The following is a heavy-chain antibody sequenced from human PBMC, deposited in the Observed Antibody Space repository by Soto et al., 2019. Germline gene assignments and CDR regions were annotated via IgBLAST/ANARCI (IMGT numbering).Heavy chain of an antibody. CDR2: IYYSGST. CDR3: AREEQLEPYNWFDP. Sequence: QVQLQESGPGLVKPSQTLSLNCTVSGGSISSGGYYWSWIRQHPGKGLEWIGYIYYSGSTYYNPSLKSRVTISVDTSKNQFSLKLRSVTAADTAVYYCAREEQLEPYNWFDPWGQGTLVTVSS. D-gene: IGHD6-13*01. V-gene: IGHV4-31*03. J-gene: IGHJ5*02. CDR1: GGSISSGGYY.